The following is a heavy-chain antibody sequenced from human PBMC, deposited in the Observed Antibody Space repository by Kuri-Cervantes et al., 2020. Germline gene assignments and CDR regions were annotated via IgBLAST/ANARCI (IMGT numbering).Heavy chain of an antibody. CDR2: IIPIFGTA. D-gene: IGHD3-22*01. J-gene: IGHJ6*03. CDR1: GGTFSSYA. CDR3: ARDLVVITTEFRSRYYYYMDV. V-gene: IGHV1-69*05. Sequence: SVKVSCKASGGTFSSYAISWVRQAPGQGLEWMGGIIPIFGTANYAQKFQGRVTITTDESTSTAYMELSSLRSEDTAVYYCARDLVVITTEFRSRYYYYMDVWGKGTTVTVSS.